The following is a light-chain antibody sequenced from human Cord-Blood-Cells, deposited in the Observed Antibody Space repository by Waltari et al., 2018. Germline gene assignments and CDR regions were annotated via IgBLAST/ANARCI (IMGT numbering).Light chain of an antibody. J-gene: IGKJ4*01. Sequence: IQLTQSPSSLSASVGDRVTITCRASQGISSYLAWYQQKPGKAPKILIYAASTLQSGVASMFSSSGYVTEFALTISRLQPEDFATYDCQQLNSYPLTFGGGTKVEIK. CDR1: QGISSY. CDR3: QQLNSYPLT. V-gene: IGKV1-9*01. CDR2: AAS.